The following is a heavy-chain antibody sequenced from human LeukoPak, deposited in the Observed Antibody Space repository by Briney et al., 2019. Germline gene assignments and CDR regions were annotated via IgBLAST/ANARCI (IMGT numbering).Heavy chain of an antibody. CDR3: ARDLHYYDSSGYYIFDY. CDR2: IRAYNGNT. D-gene: IGHD3-22*01. CDR1: GYTFTSYG. V-gene: IGHV1-18*01. J-gene: IGHJ4*02. Sequence: ASVKVSCKASGYTFTSYGISWVRQAPGQGLEWMGWIRAYNGNTNYAQKLQGRVTMTTDTSTSTAYMELRSLGSDDTAVYYCARDLHYYDSSGYYIFDYWGQGTLVTVSS.